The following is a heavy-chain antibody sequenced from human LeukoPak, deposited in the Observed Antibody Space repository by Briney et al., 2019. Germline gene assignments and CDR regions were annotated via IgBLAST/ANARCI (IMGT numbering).Heavy chain of an antibody. CDR2: IYYSGST. CDR3: ARDGGHYGMDV. Sequence: SETLCLTCTVSGGSISSYYWSWIRQPPGKGLEWIGYIYYSGSTNYNPSLKSRVTISVDTSKNQFSLKLSSVTAADTAVYYCARDGGHYGMDVWGQGTTVTVSS. V-gene: IGHV4-59*01. D-gene: IGHD3-16*01. J-gene: IGHJ6*02. CDR1: GGSISSYY.